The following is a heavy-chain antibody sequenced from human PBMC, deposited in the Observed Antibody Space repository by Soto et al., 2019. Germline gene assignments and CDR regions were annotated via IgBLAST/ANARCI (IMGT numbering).Heavy chain of an antibody. CDR2: ASSSGTT. J-gene: IGHJ6*02. CDR3: ARADYEFLTGSYAMGV. V-gene: IGHV4-4*07. D-gene: IGHD3-9*01. CDR1: GDSLGNYY. Sequence: QVQLQESGPGLVKPSETLSLTCTVSGDSLGNYYWIWIRQPVGKGLEWIGRASSSGTTNANPTLSSRATRSIEASTNQFSLRLRSVTAAHTAVYYCARADYEFLTGSYAMGVWGQGTTVTVSS.